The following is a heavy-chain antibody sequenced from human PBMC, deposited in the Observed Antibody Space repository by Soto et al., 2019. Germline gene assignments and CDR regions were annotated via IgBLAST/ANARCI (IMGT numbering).Heavy chain of an antibody. CDR2: IKQDGSEK. V-gene: IGHV3-7*01. Sequence: GGSLRLSCAASGFTFSSYWMSWVRQAPGKGLEWVANIKQDGSEKYYVDSVKGRFTISRDNAKNSLYLQMNSLRAEDTAVYYCARANDFWSGVFDYWGQGTLVTVSS. CDR1: GFTFSSYW. CDR3: ARANDFWSGVFDY. J-gene: IGHJ4*02. D-gene: IGHD3-3*01.